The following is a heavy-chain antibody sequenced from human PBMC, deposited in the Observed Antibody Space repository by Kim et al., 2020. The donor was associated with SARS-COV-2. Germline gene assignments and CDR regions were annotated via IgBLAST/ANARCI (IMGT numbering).Heavy chain of an antibody. D-gene: IGHD4-17*01. CDR3: ARVWYGDYRSSGLSPSHYYYYGMDV. CDR2: IYHSGST. Sequence: SETLSLTCAVSGGSISSSNWWSLVRQPPGKGLEWIGEIYHSGSTNYNPSLKSRVTISVDKSKNQFSLKLSSVTAADTAVYYCARVWYGDYRSSGLSPSHYYYYGMDVWGQGTTVTVSS. V-gene: IGHV4-4*02. J-gene: IGHJ6*02. CDR1: GGSISSSNW.